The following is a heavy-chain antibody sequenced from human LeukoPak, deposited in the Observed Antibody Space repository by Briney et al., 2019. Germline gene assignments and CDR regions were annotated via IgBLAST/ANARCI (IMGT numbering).Heavy chain of an antibody. CDR2: ISGGDGST. D-gene: IGHD6-13*01. V-gene: IGHV3-23*01. CDR1: GFTFSSYA. Sequence: GGSLRLSCAASGFTFSSYAMSWVRLAPGKGLKWVSSISGGDGSTYYANSVKGRFTISRDNSKNTLYLQMNSLRAEDTAVYYCAVRYSGRWYLFDYWGQGTLVTVSS. CDR3: AVRYSGRWYLFDY. J-gene: IGHJ4*02.